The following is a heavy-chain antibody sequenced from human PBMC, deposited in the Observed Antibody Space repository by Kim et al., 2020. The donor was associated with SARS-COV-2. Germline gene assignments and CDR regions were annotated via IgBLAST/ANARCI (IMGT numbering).Heavy chain of an antibody. D-gene: IGHD1-26*01. CDR2: VYHTGNT. Sequence: SETLSLTCSVSGGSIRSYYWTWIRQPPGKRLEWIGYVYHTGNTNYNPSLRGRVTISLETSKRQFSLTLTSVTAADTAVYYCASSGVGAVGWFDPWGQGTLVSVSS. V-gene: IGHV4-59*01. CDR3: ASSGVGAVGWFDP. CDR1: GGSIRSYY. J-gene: IGHJ5*02.